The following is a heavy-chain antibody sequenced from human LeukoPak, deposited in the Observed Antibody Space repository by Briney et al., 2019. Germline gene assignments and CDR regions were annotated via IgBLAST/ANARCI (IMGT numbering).Heavy chain of an antibody. J-gene: IGHJ5*02. CDR3: ARAGLWSSNPPRVHNNWFDP. CDR2: INHSGST. V-gene: IGHV4-34*01. Sequence: PSETLSLTCAVYGGSFSGYYWSWIRQPPGKGLEWIGEINHSGSTNYNPSLKSRVTISVDTSKNQFSLKLSSVTAADTAVYYCARAGLWSSNPPRVHNNWFDPWGQGTLVTVSS. CDR1: GGSFSGYY. D-gene: IGHD3-3*01.